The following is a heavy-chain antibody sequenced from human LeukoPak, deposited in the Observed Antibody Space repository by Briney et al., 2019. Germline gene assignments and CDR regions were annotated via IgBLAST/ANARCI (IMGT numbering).Heavy chain of an antibody. V-gene: IGHV1-18*01. D-gene: IGHD2-2*01. J-gene: IGHJ6*02. CDR3: ARGYCSSTSCYPMGYYGMDV. CDR2: ISAYNGNT. CDR1: GYTFTSYG. Sequence: ASVKVSCKASGYTFTSYGISWVRQAPGQGLEWMGWISAYNGNTNYAQKLQGRVTMTTDTSTSTAYMELRSLRSDDTAVYYCARGYCSSTSCYPMGYYGMDVWGQGTAVTVSS.